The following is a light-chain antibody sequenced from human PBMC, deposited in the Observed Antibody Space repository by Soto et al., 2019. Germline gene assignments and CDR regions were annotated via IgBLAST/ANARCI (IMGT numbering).Light chain of an antibody. Sequence: QSVLTQPASVSGSPGQSISISCTGTSSDVGGYNYVSWYQQHPGKAPKLMIYDVYIRPSGVSYRFSGSKSGNTASLTISGLQAEDEADYYCSSYTTSSTPVVFGTGTKVTVL. V-gene: IGLV2-14*01. CDR1: SSDVGGYNY. J-gene: IGLJ1*01. CDR3: SSYTTSSTPVV. CDR2: DVY.